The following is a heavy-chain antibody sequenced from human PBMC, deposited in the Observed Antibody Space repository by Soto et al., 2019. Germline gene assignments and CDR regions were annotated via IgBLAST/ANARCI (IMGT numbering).Heavy chain of an antibody. CDR2: IDPSDSYT. CDR1: GYSFTSYW. CDR3: AGGLKATGFSGMDV. Sequence: PGESLKISCKGSGYSFTSYWISWVRQMPGKGLEWMGRIDPSDSYTNYSPSFQGHVTISADKSISTAYLQWSSLKASDTAMYYCAGGLKATGFSGMDVSGQGPTVTVSS. D-gene: IGHD5-12*01. V-gene: IGHV5-10-1*01. J-gene: IGHJ6*02.